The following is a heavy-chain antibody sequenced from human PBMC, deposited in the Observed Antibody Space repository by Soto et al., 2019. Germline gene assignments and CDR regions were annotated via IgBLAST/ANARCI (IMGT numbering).Heavy chain of an antibody. CDR3: ARGYYYDSSGADY. CDR2: IYSGGST. J-gene: IGHJ4*02. Sequence: PGGSLGLSCAAYGFTVSSNYMSWVRQAPGKGLEWVSVIYSGGSTYYADSVKGRFTISRDNSKNTLYLQMNSLRAEDTAVYYCARGYYYDSSGADYWGQGTLVTVSS. D-gene: IGHD3-22*01. CDR1: GFTVSSNY. V-gene: IGHV3-53*01.